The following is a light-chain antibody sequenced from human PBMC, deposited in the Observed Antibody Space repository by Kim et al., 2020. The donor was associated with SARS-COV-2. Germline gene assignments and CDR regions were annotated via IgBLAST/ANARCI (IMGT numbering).Light chain of an antibody. V-gene: IGKV1-27*01. CDR3: QKYNNAPFT. J-gene: IGKJ3*01. Sequence: ASVGDRVIVTCRASPGIINYLAWYQQKPGKVPKLLIYAASTLQSGVPSRFSGSGSGTDFTLTISSLQPEDVATYYCQKYNNAPFTFGPGTKVDIK. CDR1: PGIINY. CDR2: AAS.